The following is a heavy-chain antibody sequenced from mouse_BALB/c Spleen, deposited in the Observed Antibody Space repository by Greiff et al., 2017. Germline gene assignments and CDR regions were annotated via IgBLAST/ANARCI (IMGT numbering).Heavy chain of an antibody. CDR3: ARGDGALYAMDY. J-gene: IGHJ4*01. CDR2: ISYDGSN. V-gene: IGHV3-6*02. Sequence: EVKLQESGPGLVKPSQSLSLTCSVTGYSITSGYYWNWIRQFPGNKLEWMGYISYDGSNNYNPALKNRISITRDTSKNQFFLKLNSVTTEDTATYYCARGDGALYAMDYWGQGTSVTVSS. D-gene: IGHD2-3*01. CDR1: GYSITSGYY.